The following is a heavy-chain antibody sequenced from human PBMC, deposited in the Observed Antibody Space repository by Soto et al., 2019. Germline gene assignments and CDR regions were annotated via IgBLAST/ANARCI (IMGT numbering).Heavy chain of an antibody. D-gene: IGHD3-22*01. CDR2: IYYSGST. CDR3: VRGNRYYDSSGYSRNYYFDD. CDR1: GGSISSGDYS. Sequence: PAETLSLTCTVSGGSISSGDYSWSWIRQPPGKGLEWIGYIYYSGSTYYNPYLQSRVTISVYTSKNHFSLKMSCVMAARSGGCYWVRGNRYYDSSGYSRNYYFDDWGQGTLVTGAS. V-gene: IGHV4-30-4*01. J-gene: IGHJ4*02.